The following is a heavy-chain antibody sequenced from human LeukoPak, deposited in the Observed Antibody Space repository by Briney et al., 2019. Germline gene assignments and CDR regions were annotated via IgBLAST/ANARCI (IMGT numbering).Heavy chain of an antibody. CDR1: GFTFSSYS. CDR2: ISSSSSYI. Sequence: GGSLRLSCAASGFTFSSYSMNWVRQAPGKGLEWVSSISSSSSYIYYADSVKGRFTISRDNAKNSLYLQMNSLRAEDTAVYYCARDAPYSSSCYPSPGDYWGQGTLVTVSS. D-gene: IGHD6-13*01. V-gene: IGHV3-21*01. CDR3: ARDAPYSSSCYPSPGDY. J-gene: IGHJ4*02.